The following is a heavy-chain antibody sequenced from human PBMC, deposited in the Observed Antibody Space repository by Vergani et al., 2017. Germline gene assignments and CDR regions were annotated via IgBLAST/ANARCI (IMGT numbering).Heavy chain of an antibody. CDR3: ARGETRTDWFDP. D-gene: IGHD3/OR15-3a*01. CDR2: IYHSGGA. J-gene: IGHJ5*02. V-gene: IGHV4-39*01. Sequence: QLHLQESGPGLVKPSETLSLTCTVSGGSITSSSYYWGWIRQPPGKGLEWIGNIYHSGGAYYNPSLKGRVTISVDTSKNQFSLEVTSVTAADTAVYYCARGETRTDWFDPWGQGTLVTVSS. CDR1: GGSITSSSYY.